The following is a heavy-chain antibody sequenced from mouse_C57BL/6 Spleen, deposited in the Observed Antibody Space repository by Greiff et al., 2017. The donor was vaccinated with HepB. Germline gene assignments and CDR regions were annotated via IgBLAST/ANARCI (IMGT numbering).Heavy chain of an antibody. CDR3: AKDNNNFGGYFDV. CDR2: INPSSGYT. Sequence: VQLQESGAELAKPGASVKLSCKASGYTFTSYWMHWVKQRPGQGLEWIGYINPSSGYTKYNQKFKDKATLTADKSSSTAYMQLSSLTYEDSAVYYCAKDNNNFGGYFDVWGTGTTVTVSS. V-gene: IGHV1-7*01. CDR1: GYTFTSYW. J-gene: IGHJ1*03. D-gene: IGHD2-5*01.